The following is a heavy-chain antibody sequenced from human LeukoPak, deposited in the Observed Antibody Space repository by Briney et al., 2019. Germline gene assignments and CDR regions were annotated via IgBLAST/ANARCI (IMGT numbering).Heavy chain of an antibody. CDR3: ARDLNYGDLLDY. V-gene: IGHV3-74*01. D-gene: IGHD4-17*01. J-gene: IGHJ4*02. CDR1: GVTFSSSW. Sequence: PGGSLRLSCAASGVTFSSSWMHWVRQAPGKGLVWVSRINTDGTITNYADSVKGRFTISRDNAKNTLFLQMNSLRAEDTALYYCARDLNYGDLLDYWGQGTLVTVSS. CDR2: INTDGTIT.